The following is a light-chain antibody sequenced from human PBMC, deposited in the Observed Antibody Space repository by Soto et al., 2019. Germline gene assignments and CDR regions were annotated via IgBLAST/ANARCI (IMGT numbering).Light chain of an antibody. Sequence: IVLTQSPLSLPVTPGEPASISCRSSQSLLHSNGHNYLDWYVQKPGQSPQLLIYLSSYRASGVPDRFSGSGSGTDFTLNITRVEAEDVGVYYCMQSLQTWTFGQGTKVEIK. CDR1: QSLLHSNGHNY. J-gene: IGKJ1*01. CDR2: LSS. CDR3: MQSLQTWT. V-gene: IGKV2-28*01.